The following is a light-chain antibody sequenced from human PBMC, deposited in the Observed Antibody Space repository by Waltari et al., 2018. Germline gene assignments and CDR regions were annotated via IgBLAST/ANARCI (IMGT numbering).Light chain of an antibody. V-gene: IGLV2-23*01. J-gene: IGLJ2*01. CDR1: SSASGTYNH. CDR2: EGS. Sequence: QSALTQPASVSGSPGQSITLSCTGSSSASGTYNHVSWYQQYPGKAPKVMIYEGSKRPSGVSSRFSASKSGNTASLTISVLQAEDEADYYCCSYALRSVVFGGGTKVTVL. CDR3: CSYALRSVV.